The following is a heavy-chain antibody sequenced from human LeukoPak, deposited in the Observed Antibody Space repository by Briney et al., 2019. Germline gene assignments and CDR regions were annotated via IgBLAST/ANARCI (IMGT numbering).Heavy chain of an antibody. CDR3: AKDKCTNGVCYNWFDP. D-gene: IGHD2-8*01. CDR2: ISYDGSNK. J-gene: IGHJ5*02. CDR1: GFTFSSYG. V-gene: IGHV3-30*18. Sequence: GGSLRLSCAASGFTFSSYGMHWVRQAPGKGLEWVAVISYDGSNKYYADSVKGRFTISRDNSKNTLYLQMNSLRAEDTAVYYCAKDKCTNGVCYNWFDPWGQGTLVTVSS.